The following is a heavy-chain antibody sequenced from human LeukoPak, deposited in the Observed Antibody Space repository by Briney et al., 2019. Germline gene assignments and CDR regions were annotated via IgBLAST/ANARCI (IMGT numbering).Heavy chain of an antibody. J-gene: IGHJ4*02. CDR1: GFTVSSNY. D-gene: IGHD4-17*01. V-gene: IGHV3-66*01. Sequence: PGGSLRLSCAASGFTVSSNYMSWVRQAPGKGLEWVSVIYSGGSTYYADSVKGRFTISRDNSKNTLYLQMNSLRAEDTAVYYCARDSDYGYLGYWGQGTLVTVSS. CDR3: ARDSDYGYLGY. CDR2: IYSGGST.